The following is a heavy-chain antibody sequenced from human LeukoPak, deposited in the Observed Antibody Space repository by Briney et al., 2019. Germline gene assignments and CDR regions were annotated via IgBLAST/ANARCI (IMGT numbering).Heavy chain of an antibody. CDR1: GGSISSYY. CDR2: IYYSGST. D-gene: IGHD6-13*01. CDR3: ASARYSSSWYNFQHQNNWFDP. Sequence: PSETLSLTCTVSGGSISSYYWSWIRQPPGKGLEWIGYIYYSGSTNCNPSLKSRVTVSVDTSKNQFSLKLSSVTAADTAVYYCASARYSSSWYNFQHQNNWFDPWGQGTLVTVSS. J-gene: IGHJ5*02. V-gene: IGHV4-59*01.